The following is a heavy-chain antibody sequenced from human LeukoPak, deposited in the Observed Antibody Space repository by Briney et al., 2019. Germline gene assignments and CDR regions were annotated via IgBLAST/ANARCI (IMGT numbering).Heavy chain of an antibody. CDR1: GFTFSSYG. V-gene: IGHV3-30*18. CDR3: AKIQYYDSSGYLDY. J-gene: IGHJ4*02. D-gene: IGHD3-22*01. Sequence: GGSLRLSCAASGFTFSSYGMHWVRQAPGKGLEWVAVISHDGSNKYYADSVKGRFTISRGNSKNTLYLQMNSLRAEDTAVYYCAKIQYYDSSGYLDYWGQGTLVTVSS. CDR2: ISHDGSNK.